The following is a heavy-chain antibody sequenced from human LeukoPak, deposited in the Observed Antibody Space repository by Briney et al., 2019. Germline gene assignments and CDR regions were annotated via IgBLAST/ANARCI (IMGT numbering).Heavy chain of an antibody. Sequence: ASVKVSCKASGYTFTGYYMHWVRQAPGQGLEWMGWINPNSGGTNYAQKFQGRVTMTRDTSISTAYMELSRLRSDDTAVYYCARYSTVKSHGSYYYGVDVWGQGTTVTVSS. CDR3: ARYSTVKSHGSYYYGVDV. V-gene: IGHV1-2*02. CDR1: GYTFTGYY. J-gene: IGHJ6*02. CDR2: INPNSGGT. D-gene: IGHD4-11*01.